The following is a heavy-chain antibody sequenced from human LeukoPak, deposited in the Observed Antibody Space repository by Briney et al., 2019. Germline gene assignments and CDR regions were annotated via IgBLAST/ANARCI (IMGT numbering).Heavy chain of an antibody. Sequence: PSQTLSLTCTVSGGSISSGDYYWSWIRQPPGKGLEWIAYMYYSGSTYYNPSLKSRVTLSADTSKNQLSLKLSSVTAADTAVYYCARPYYYDSRIDPWGQGILVTVSS. D-gene: IGHD3-22*01. CDR1: GGSISSGDYY. V-gene: IGHV4-30-4*01. CDR2: MYYSGST. CDR3: ARPYYYDSRIDP. J-gene: IGHJ5*02.